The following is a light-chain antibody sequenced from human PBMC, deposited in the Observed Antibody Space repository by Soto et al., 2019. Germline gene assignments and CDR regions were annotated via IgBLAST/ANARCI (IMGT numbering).Light chain of an antibody. V-gene: IGKV1-39*01. CDR2: AAS. CDR1: HSISSY. Sequence: DVQMTQSPCSLSGSVGDRGTITFLASHSISSYLNWYQQKPGKAPKLLIYAASSLQSGVPSRFSGSGSGTDFTLTISSLQPEDFATYYCQQSYSTPPITFGQGTRLEIK. J-gene: IGKJ5*01. CDR3: QQSYSTPPIT.